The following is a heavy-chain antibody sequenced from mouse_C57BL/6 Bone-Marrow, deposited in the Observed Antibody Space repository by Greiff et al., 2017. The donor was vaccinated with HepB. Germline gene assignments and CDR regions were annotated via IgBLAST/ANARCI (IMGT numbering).Heavy chain of an antibody. V-gene: IGHV1-22*01. J-gene: IGHJ3*01. CDR2: INPNNGGT. CDR1: GYTFTDYN. D-gene: IGHD2-1*01. CDR3: ARRELYYVIPFAY. Sequence: DVQLVESGPELVKPGASVKMSCKASGYTFTDYNMHWVKQSHGKSLEWIGYINPNNGGTSYNQRFKGKATLTVNKSSSTAYMELRSLTSEDSAVYYCARRELYYVIPFAYWGQGALVTVSA.